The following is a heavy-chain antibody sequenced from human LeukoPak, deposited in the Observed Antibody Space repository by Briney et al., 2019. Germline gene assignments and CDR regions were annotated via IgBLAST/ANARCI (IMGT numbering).Heavy chain of an antibody. D-gene: IGHD5-12*01. J-gene: IGHJ6*04. V-gene: IGHV1-18*04. Sequence: ASVKFSCKASGYTFTSYGISWVRQAPGQGLEWMGWISAYNGNTNYAQKLQGRVTMTTDTSTSTAYMELRSLRSDDTAVYYCARTPPPPYSGYDGFMDVWGKGTTVTVSS. CDR2: ISAYNGNT. CDR1: GYTFTSYG. CDR3: ARTPPPPYSGYDGFMDV.